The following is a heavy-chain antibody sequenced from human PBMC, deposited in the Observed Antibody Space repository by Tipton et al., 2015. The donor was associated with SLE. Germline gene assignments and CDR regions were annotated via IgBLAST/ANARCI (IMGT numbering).Heavy chain of an antibody. CDR1: GFTFTSYA. D-gene: IGHD4-23*01. V-gene: IGHV3-30*04. J-gene: IGHJ5*02. Sequence: LSLTCAVSGFTFTSYAMHWVRQAPGRGLEWVAVISYDGSNKYYADSVKGRFTISRDNSKNTLYLQMNSLRAEDTAVYYCAAYGTTVVANWFDPWGRGTLVTVSS. CDR3: AAYGTTVVANWFDP. CDR2: ISYDGSNK.